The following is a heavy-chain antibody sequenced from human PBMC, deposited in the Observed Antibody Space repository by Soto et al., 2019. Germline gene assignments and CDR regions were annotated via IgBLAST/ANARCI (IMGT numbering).Heavy chain of an antibody. CDR3: ARDSPDTARDY. D-gene: IGHD5-18*01. CDR1: GFTFSSYG. V-gene: IGHV3-33*01. CDR2: IWYDGSNK. J-gene: IGHJ4*02. Sequence: QVQLVESGGGVVQPGRSLRLSCAASGFTFSSYGMHWVRQAPGKGLEWVAVIWYDGSNKYYADSVKGRFTISRDNSKNTLYLKMNSLRAEDTAVYYCARDSPDTARDYWGQGTLVTVSS.